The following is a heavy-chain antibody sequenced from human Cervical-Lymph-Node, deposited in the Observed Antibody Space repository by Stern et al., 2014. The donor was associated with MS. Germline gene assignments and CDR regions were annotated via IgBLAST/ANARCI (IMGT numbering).Heavy chain of an antibody. J-gene: IGHJ4*02. V-gene: IGHV3-30-3*01. CDR1: GFTFSSYA. D-gene: IGHD4/OR15-4a*01. CDR2: ISAVGGNK. CDR3: ARRPKGGAIDH. Sequence: VQLVESGGGVVQPGTSLRLSCTVSGFTFSSYAFHWVRQAPGKGLEWVAVISAVGGNKYYAESVKGRITISRDNYKNTLYVEMNSLRVEDSAVYYCARRPKGGAIDHWGQGTLVIVSS.